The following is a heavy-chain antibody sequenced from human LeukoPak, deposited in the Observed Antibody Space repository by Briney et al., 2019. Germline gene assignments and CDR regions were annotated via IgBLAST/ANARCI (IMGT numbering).Heavy chain of an antibody. CDR1: GFTFSNYG. V-gene: IGHV3-33*01. J-gene: IGHJ4*02. CDR3: ARDDFSGYDGRYAFDY. D-gene: IGHD5-12*01. Sequence: PGRSLRLSCAASGFTFSNYGMHWVRQAPGKGLEWVAVICYDGSNKYYTDSVKGRFTISRDNSKNTLYLQMNSLRAEDTAVYYCARDDFSGYDGRYAFDYWGQGTLVTVSS. CDR2: ICYDGSNK.